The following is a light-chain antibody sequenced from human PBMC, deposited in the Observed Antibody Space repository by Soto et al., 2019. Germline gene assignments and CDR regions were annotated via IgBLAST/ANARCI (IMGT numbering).Light chain of an antibody. Sequence: QSALTQPRSVSGSPGQSVTISCTGTSNYVSWYQQDPGKAPKLIIYDVSKRPSGVPDRFSGSKSGNTASLTISGLQAEDEANYYCCSYAGTATVFGTGTKVTVL. J-gene: IGLJ1*01. CDR1: SNY. V-gene: IGLV2-11*01. CDR3: CSYAGTATV. CDR2: DVS.